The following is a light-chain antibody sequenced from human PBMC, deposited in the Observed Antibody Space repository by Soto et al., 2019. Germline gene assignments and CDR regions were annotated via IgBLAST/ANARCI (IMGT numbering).Light chain of an antibody. J-gene: IGKJ2*01. CDR1: QSVSSGY. CDR3: QQYDTSPYT. Sequence: EIVLTQSPGTLSLSPGERATLSCRASQSVSSGYLAWYQQKPGQAPRLLIYGASSRATGIPDRFSGSGSGTDFTLTISRLEPDDFAVYYCQQYDTSPYTFGQGTKLEIK. V-gene: IGKV3-20*01. CDR2: GAS.